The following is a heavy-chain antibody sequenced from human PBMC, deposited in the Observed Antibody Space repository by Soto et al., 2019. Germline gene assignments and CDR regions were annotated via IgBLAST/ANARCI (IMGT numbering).Heavy chain of an antibody. Sequence: GASVKVSCKASGGTFSSYGISWVRQAPGQGLEWMGGIIPIFGTANYAQKFQGRVTITADESTSTAYMELSSLRSEDTAVYYCARSGRQLYGMDGWGQGTTVTVSS. CDR2: IIPIFGTA. V-gene: IGHV1-69*13. J-gene: IGHJ6*02. CDR1: GGTFSSYG. D-gene: IGHD1-26*01. CDR3: ARSGRQLYGMDG.